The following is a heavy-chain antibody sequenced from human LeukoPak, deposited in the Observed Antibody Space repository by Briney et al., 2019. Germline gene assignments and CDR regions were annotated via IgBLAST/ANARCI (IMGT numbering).Heavy chain of an antibody. CDR2: IWYDGSNK. CDR3: ARAKDNSGRDGFDI. CDR1: GLAFSSYG. J-gene: IGHJ3*02. Sequence: PGGSLRLSCAASGLAFSSYGMHWVRQAPGKGLEGVAVIWYDGSNKYYVDSVKGRFTISRDNSKNTLYLQMNSLRAEDTAVYYCARAKDNSGRDGFDIWGQGTMVTVSS. D-gene: IGHD6-19*01. V-gene: IGHV3-33*01.